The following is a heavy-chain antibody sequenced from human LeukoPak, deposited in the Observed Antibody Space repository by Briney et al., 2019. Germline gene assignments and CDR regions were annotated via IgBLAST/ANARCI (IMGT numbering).Heavy chain of an antibody. D-gene: IGHD3-9*01. V-gene: IGHV3-23*01. CDR3: AADYNILTGYFSDLGY. CDR2: ISGSGYST. Sequence: GGSLRLSCAASGFTFSNYAMSWVRQAPGKGLEWVSGISGSGYSTYYADSVKGRFTISRDNSKNTLNLQMNSLRPDDTAIYYCAADYNILTGYFSDLGYWGQGTLVTVSS. J-gene: IGHJ4*02. CDR1: GFTFSNYA.